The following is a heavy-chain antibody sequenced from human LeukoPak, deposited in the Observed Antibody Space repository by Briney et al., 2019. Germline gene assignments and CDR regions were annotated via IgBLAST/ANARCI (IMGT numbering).Heavy chain of an antibody. CDR1: GGSISSYY. D-gene: IGHD6-13*01. V-gene: IGHV4-59*01. J-gene: IGHJ4*02. CDR2: IYYSGST. CDR3: ARGYSSSYYYFDY. Sequence: SETLSLTCTVSGGSISSYYWSWIRQPPGKGLEWIGYIYYSGSTNYNPSLKSRVTISVDTSKNRFSLKPSSVTAADTAVYYCARGYSSSYYYFDYWGQGTLVTVSS.